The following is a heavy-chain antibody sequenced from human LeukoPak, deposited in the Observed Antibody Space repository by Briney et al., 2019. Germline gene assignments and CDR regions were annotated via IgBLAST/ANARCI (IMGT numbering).Heavy chain of an antibody. Sequence: GGSLRLSCAASGFTFSSYGMHWVRQAPDKGLKWVAFIRYDGNNEYYADSVKGRFTVSRDKSKNTLYLQMNSLRAEDTAVYYCAKDDFVYTTSSGNFDSWGQGTLVTVSS. V-gene: IGHV3-30*02. J-gene: IGHJ4*02. CDR1: GFTFSSYG. CDR2: IRYDGNNE. D-gene: IGHD6-6*01. CDR3: AKDDFVYTTSSGNFDS.